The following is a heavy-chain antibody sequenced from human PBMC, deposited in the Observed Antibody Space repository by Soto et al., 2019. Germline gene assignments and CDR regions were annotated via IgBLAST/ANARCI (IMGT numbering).Heavy chain of an antibody. D-gene: IGHD2-21*02. CDR1: EFSLSTYS. Sequence: LRLSCTASEFSLSTYSMNWVRQAPGKGLEWVSSISTRSDVYYADSVKGRFTIARDNAKDSLSLQMNSLSAEDTGVYYCAREKTAWPLAYGLEVWGQGTTVTVSS. CDR3: AREKTAWPLAYGLEV. J-gene: IGHJ6*02. V-gene: IGHV3-21*03. CDR2: ISTRSDV.